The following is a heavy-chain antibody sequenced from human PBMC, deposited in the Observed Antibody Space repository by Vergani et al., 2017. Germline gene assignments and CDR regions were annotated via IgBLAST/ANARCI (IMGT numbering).Heavy chain of an antibody. CDR2: ISSGGGDI. V-gene: IGHV3-23*01. Sequence: EVQLLESGGGLVQPGGSRRLSCAGAGFTFDTYTMAYVRQAPGKGLEWVATISSGGGDIFYADSVKGRFTISRDNSKNTLFLQMNSLKDEDTAVYYCTTAXGLYYLQGEYFQYWGRGTLVSVSS. CDR1: GFTFDTYT. CDR3: TTAXGLYYLQGEYFQY. J-gene: IGHJ1*01. D-gene: IGHD3-10*01.